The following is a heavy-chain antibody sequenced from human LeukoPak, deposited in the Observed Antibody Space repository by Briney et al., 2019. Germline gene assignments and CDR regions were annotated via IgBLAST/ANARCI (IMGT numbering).Heavy chain of an antibody. CDR1: GYTFTGYY. CDR3: ARTYYGGNSFFDY. Sequence: ASVKVSCKASGYTFTGYYMHWVRQAPGQGLEWMGWIDPNSGGTNYAQKFQGRVTMTRDTSISTAYMELSRLRSDDTAVYYCARTYYGGNSFFDYWGQGTLATVSS. V-gene: IGHV1-2*02. CDR2: IDPNSGGT. J-gene: IGHJ4*02. D-gene: IGHD4-23*01.